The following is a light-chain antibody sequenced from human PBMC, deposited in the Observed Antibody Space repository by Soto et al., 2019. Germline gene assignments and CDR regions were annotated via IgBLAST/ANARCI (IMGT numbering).Light chain of an antibody. Sequence: DIQVTKSPSALSASVGDSVTITCRARLRIDTWLAWYPHKPWKAPKLLNYRASSLENGVPSRFRGSVSGTEFTLSMSRLQPDDFSTYYCQRYDTYSGTLGPGTKVDIK. V-gene: IGKV1-5*03. CDR3: QRYDTYSGT. J-gene: IGKJ3*01. CDR1: LRIDTW. CDR2: RAS.